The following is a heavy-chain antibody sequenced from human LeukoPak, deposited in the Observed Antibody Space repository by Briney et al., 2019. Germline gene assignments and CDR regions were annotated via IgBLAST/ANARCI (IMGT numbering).Heavy chain of an antibody. CDR3: AKDSSGWPYYFDY. D-gene: IGHD6-19*01. Sequence: GRSLRLSCAASGFTFDDYAMHWVRQAPGKGLEWVSGISWNSGSIGYADSVKGRFTISRDNAKNSLYLQMNGLRAEDTALYYCAKDSSGWPYYFDYWGQGTLVTVSS. V-gene: IGHV3-9*01. CDR2: ISWNSGSI. J-gene: IGHJ4*02. CDR1: GFTFDDYA.